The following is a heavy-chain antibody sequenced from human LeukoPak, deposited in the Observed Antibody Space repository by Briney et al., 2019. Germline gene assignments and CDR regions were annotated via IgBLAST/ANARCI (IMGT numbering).Heavy chain of an antibody. J-gene: IGHJ3*02. CDR1: GFTFTSYW. CDR3: ARLYSTKDDAFDI. V-gene: IGHV3-7*03. D-gene: IGHD6-13*01. CDR2: IKQDGSKK. Sequence: GGSLRLSCAASGFTFTSYWMSWVRQAPGRGLEWVANIKQDGSKKYYVDSVKGRFTISRDNAKNSLYLQMNSLRAEDTAVYYCARLYSTKDDAFDIWGQGTMVTVSS.